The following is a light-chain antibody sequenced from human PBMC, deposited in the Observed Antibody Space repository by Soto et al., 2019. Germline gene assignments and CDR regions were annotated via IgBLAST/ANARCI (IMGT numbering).Light chain of an antibody. CDR2: AAS. CDR3: QKYNGALPFT. V-gene: IGKV1-27*01. J-gene: IGKJ3*01. CDR1: QGIGNS. Sequence: DIQMTQSPSSLSASVGDRVTITCRASQGIGNSLAWYQQKPGNVPKLLIYAASTLQSGVPSRFSGSGSETDFTLTITSLQPEDVATYYCQKYNGALPFTCGPGTKWISN.